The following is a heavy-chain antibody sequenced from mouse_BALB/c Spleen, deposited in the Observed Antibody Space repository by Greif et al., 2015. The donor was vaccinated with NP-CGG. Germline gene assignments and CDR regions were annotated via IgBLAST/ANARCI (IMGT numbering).Heavy chain of an antibody. J-gene: IGHJ3*01. V-gene: IGHV1-31*01. CDR3: AREGDYYCSSLAY. CDR1: GYSFTGYY. D-gene: IGHD1-1*01. Sequence: EVKLQESGPELVKPGGSGKISCKASGYSFTGYYMHWVKQSHVKSLEWIGRINPYNGATSYNQNFKDKASLTVDKSSSTAYMELHSLTSEDSAVYYCAREGDYYCSSLAYWGQGTLVTVSA. CDR2: INPYNGAT.